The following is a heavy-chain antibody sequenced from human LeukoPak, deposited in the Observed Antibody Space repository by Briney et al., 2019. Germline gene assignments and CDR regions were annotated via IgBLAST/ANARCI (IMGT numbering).Heavy chain of an antibody. J-gene: IGHJ4*02. Sequence: GGSLRLSCAASGFTFSSYWMSWVRQAPGKGLEWVANIKQDGSEKYYVDSVKGRFTISRDNTKNSLYLQMNGLRAEDTAVYYCARDTTIFGVVTTSFDYWGQGTLVTVSS. CDR3: ARDTTIFGVVTTSFDY. CDR1: GFTFSSYW. D-gene: IGHD3-3*01. V-gene: IGHV3-7*01. CDR2: IKQDGSEK.